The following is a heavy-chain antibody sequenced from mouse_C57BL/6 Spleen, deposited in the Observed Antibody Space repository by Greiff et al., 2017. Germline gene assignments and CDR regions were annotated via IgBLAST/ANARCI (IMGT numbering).Heavy chain of an antibody. CDR1: GFTFTDYY. CDR2: IRNTANGYTT. CDR3: ARWGVSDY. D-gene: IGHD6-2*01. J-gene: IGHJ2*01. V-gene: IGHV7-3*01. Sequence: EVKLMESGGGLVQPGGSLSLSCAASGFTFTDYYMSWVRQPPGKALEWLGFIRNTANGYTTEYSASVKGRFTISRDNSQSILYLQMNALRAEDSATYYCARWGVSDYWGQGTTLTVSS.